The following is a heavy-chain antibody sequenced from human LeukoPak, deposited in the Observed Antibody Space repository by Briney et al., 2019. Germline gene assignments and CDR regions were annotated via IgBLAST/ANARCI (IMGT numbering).Heavy chain of an antibody. CDR2: INGDGSTT. CDR3: ARGTVLGDY. D-gene: IGHD4-17*01. CDR1: GFTFSSYW. J-gene: IGHJ4*02. Sequence: AGGSLRLSCAASGFTFSSYWMHWVRQAPEKGLVWVSRINGDGSTTVYADSVKGRFTISRDNAKNSLYLQMNSLRDEDTAVYYCARGTVLGDYWGQGTLVTVSS. V-gene: IGHV3-74*01.